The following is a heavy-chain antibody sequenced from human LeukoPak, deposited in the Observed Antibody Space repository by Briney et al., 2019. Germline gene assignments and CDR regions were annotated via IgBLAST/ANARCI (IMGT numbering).Heavy chain of an antibody. V-gene: IGHV3-13*05. Sequence: PGGSLRLSCAASGFTFSSYDMHWVRQSTGKGLEWVSGIGTGGDPYYPGSLKGRFTISRENAESSLYLQMNSLRAGDTAVYYCAREGVHSLGGAFDIWGQGTMVTVSS. CDR2: IGTGGDP. J-gene: IGHJ3*02. D-gene: IGHD3-10*01. CDR1: GFTFSSYD. CDR3: AREGVHSLGGAFDI.